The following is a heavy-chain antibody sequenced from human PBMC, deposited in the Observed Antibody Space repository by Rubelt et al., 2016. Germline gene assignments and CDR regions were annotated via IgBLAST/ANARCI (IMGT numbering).Heavy chain of an antibody. J-gene: IGHJ4*02. CDR3: AGAFDY. CDR1: GFIFSGYW. Sequence: EVQLVESGGGLVQPGGSLRLSCEASGFIFSGYWMSWVRQAPGKGLEWVANIKEDGSQKYYIDSVKGRFTISRDNAKNTVYLQMNSRRAEDTAVYYCAGAFDYWGRGTAVIVSS. CDR2: IKEDGSQK. V-gene: IGHV3-7*01.